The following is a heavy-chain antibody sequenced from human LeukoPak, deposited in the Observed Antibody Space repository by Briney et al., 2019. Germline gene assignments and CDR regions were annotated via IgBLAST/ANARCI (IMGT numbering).Heavy chain of an antibody. CDR1: GYTFTGYY. J-gene: IGHJ4*02. CDR3: AREAAARAERAIGY. V-gene: IGHV1-2*02. CDR2: INPNSGGT. D-gene: IGHD6-13*01. Sequence: ASVEVSCKASGYTFTGYYMHWVRQAPGQGLEWMGWINPNSGGTNYAQKFQGRVTMTRDTPISTAYMELSRLRSDDTAVYYCAREAAARAERAIGYWGQGTLVTVSS.